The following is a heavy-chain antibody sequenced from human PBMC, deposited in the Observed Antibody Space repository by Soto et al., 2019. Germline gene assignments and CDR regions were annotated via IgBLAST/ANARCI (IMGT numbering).Heavy chain of an antibody. CDR3: AKGGSSGWFYFAF. Sequence: GSLRLSCAASGVAFGTYAMNWVRQAPGKGLEWVSSTPGSGGSAYYADSVRGRFTISRDNSKKTVYLQLDSLRPEDSAIYYCAKGGSSGWFYFAFWGKGTQVTVSS. CDR2: TPGSGGSA. J-gene: IGHJ4*02. V-gene: IGHV3-23*01. CDR1: GVAFGTYA. D-gene: IGHD6-19*01.